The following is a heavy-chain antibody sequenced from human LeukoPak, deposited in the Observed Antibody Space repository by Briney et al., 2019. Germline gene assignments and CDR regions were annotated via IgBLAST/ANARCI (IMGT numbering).Heavy chain of an antibody. D-gene: IGHD6-19*01. CDR3: ASACSSGWYYFDY. CDR1: GFTFSSYS. Sequence: GGSLRLSCAASGFTFSSYSMNWVRQAPGKGLEWVSSISSGGSYIYYADSVKGRFTISRDNAKNSLYLQMNSLRAKDTAVYFCASACSSGWYYFDYWGQGTPVTVSS. CDR2: ISSGGSYI. V-gene: IGHV3-21*01. J-gene: IGHJ4*02.